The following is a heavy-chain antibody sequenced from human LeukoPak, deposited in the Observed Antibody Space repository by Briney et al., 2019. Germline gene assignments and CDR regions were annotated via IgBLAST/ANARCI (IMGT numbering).Heavy chain of an antibody. Sequence: GGSLRLSCAASGFTFTTYSMNWVRQAPGKGLEWVSSISSSSTYIYYTDSVKGRFTISRDNAKNSLYLQMNSLRAEDTAVYYCARDSRDAFDIWGQGTMVTVSS. CDR3: ARDSRDAFDI. V-gene: IGHV3-21*04. J-gene: IGHJ3*02. CDR2: ISSSSTYI. CDR1: GFTFTTYS.